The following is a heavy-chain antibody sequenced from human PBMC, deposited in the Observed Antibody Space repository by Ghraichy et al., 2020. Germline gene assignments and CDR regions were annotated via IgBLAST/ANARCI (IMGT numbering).Heavy chain of an antibody. CDR2: VDATGDT. Sequence: GGSLRLSCVASGFSFSTFDMHWVRQVPGQGLEGVSAVDATGDTYYQDSVKGRFTISRENVKNSLYLQMNSLRAGDTAIYYCARASKYCPNDLCSTDNALDIWGRGTLVTVSS. D-gene: IGHD2-8*01. CDR1: GFSFSTFD. CDR3: ARASKYCPNDLCSTDNALDI. J-gene: IGHJ3*02. V-gene: IGHV3-13*04.